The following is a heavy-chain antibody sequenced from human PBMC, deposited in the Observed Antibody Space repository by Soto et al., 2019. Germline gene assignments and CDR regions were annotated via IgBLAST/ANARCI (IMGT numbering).Heavy chain of an antibody. CDR2: IIPIFGTA. J-gene: IGHJ4*02. D-gene: IGHD1-26*01. CDR3: ARDGGRHSGGIDY. CDR1: GGTFSSYS. Sequence: QVQLVQSGAEVKKPGSSVKVSCKASGGTFSSYSINWVRQAPGQGLEWMGEIIPIFGTANYAQKFQGRVTITADESTSTAYMELSIPRSEDTAVYYCARDGGRHSGGIDYWGQGTLVTVSS. V-gene: IGHV1-69*01.